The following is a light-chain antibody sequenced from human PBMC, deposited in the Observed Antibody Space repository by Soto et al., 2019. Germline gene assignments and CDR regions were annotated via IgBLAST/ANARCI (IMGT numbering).Light chain of an antibody. J-gene: IGLJ2*01. Sequence: QSVLTQPPSVSAAPGQKVTISCSGSSSNIGNNCVSWYQQLPGTAPKLLIYDNNMRPSGIPDRFSGSKSGTSATLSIAGLQTGDEADYYCGTWDGSLSVVVFCGGTKRTGL. V-gene: IGLV1-51*01. CDR1: SSNIGNNC. CDR3: GTWDGSLSVVV. CDR2: DNN.